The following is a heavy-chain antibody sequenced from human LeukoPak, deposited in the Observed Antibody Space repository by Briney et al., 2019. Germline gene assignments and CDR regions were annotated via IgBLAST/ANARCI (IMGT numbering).Heavy chain of an antibody. CDR1: GFTFSSYA. J-gene: IGHJ4*02. CDR3: AKANSITIFGVISPVDY. V-gene: IGHV3-23*01. Sequence: GGSLRLSCVASGFTFSSYAMSWVRQAPGKGPEWVSTISDSGDNTYYADSVKGRFTISRDNSKNTLYLQMNSLRAEDTAVYYCAKANSITIFGVISPVDYWGQGTLVTVSS. CDR2: ISDSGDNT. D-gene: IGHD3-3*01.